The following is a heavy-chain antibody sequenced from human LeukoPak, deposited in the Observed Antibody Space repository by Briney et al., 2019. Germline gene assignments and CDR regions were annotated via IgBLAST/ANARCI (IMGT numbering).Heavy chain of an antibody. CDR3: VRDRGLGRGSDP. J-gene: IGHJ5*02. CDR1: GGSLWSFY. D-gene: IGHD3-16*01. V-gene: IGHV4-4*07. CDR2: LYNNGST. Sequence: PSETLSLTCTVSGGSLWSFYWSWVRQPAGKGLEWIGRLYNNGSTNYSPSLKSRVIMSFDPSKNQFSLKLNSVTAADTAFYYCVRDRGLGRGSDPWGQGTMVTVSS.